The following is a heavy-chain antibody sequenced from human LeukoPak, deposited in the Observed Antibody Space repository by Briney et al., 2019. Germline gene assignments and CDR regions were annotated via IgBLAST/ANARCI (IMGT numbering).Heavy chain of an antibody. D-gene: IGHD1-1*01. CDR3: ARQQLNRYYGADV. CDR2: VKSRADGETT. V-gene: IGHV3-15*01. J-gene: IGHJ6*02. Sequence: PGGSLRLSCAASGFTFINAWLSWVRQAPGKGLEWVGRVKSRADGETTDYAAPVKDRFIISRDDSKNTLYLQMNSLKTEDTAVYYCARQQLNRYYGADVWGQGTTVTVSS. CDR1: GFTFINAW.